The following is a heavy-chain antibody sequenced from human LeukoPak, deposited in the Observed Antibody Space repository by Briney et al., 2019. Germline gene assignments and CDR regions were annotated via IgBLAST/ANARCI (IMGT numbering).Heavy chain of an antibody. CDR2: MNPNSGNT. Sequence: GASVKVSCKASGYTFTSYDINWVRQATGQGLEWMGWMNPNSGNTGYAQKFQGRVTMTRNTSISTAYMELSSLRSEDTAVYYCARALYEFWSGYYPGGYWGQGTLVTVSS. J-gene: IGHJ4*02. CDR1: GYTFTSYD. D-gene: IGHD3-3*01. CDR3: ARALYEFWSGYYPGGY. V-gene: IGHV1-8*01.